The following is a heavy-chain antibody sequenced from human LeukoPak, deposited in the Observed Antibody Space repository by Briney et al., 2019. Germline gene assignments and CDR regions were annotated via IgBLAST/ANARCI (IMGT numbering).Heavy chain of an antibody. CDR3: ARPLNSGNYWYSFDL. V-gene: IGHV4-59*01. CDR2: IYYNGRT. CDR1: GGSISSYY. D-gene: IGHD1-26*01. J-gene: IGHJ3*01. Sequence: SETLSLTCTVSGGSISSYYWSWIRQPPGKGLEWIGYIYYNGRTNYNPSLKSRVSISVDTSKNQFSLELSSVTAADAAVYYCARPLNSGNYWYSFDLWGQGTMVTVSS.